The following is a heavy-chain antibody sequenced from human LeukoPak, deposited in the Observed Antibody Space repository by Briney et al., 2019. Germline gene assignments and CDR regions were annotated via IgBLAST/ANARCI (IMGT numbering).Heavy chain of an antibody. Sequence: GGSLRLSCAASGFTFSSYWMTWVRQAPGKGLEWVAVISYDGSNKYYADSVKGRFTISRDNSKNTLYLQMNSLRAEDTAVYYCANLLRWEPYWGQGTLVTVSS. V-gene: IGHV3-30*18. D-gene: IGHD4-23*01. J-gene: IGHJ4*02. CDR1: GFTFSSYW. CDR3: ANLLRWEPY. CDR2: ISYDGSNK.